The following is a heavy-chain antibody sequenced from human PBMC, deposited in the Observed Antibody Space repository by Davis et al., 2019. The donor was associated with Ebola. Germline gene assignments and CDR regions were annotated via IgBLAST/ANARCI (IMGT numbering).Heavy chain of an antibody. Sequence: AASVKVSCKASGYTFTSYGISWVRQAPGQGLEWMGWINTNTGNPTYAQGFTGRFVLSLDTSVSTAYLQISSLKAEDTAVYYCARDRWELHHLLRASDAFDIWGQGTMVTVSS. CDR3: ARDRWELHHLLRASDAFDI. CDR2: INTNTGNP. J-gene: IGHJ3*02. D-gene: IGHD1-26*01. CDR1: GYTFTSYG. V-gene: IGHV7-4-1*02.